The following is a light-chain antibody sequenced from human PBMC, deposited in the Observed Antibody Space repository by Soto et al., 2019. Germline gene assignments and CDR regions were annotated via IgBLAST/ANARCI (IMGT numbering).Light chain of an antibody. CDR3: QKYNIAPWT. V-gene: IGKV1-27*01. CDR2: GAS. Sequence: DIQMTQSPSTLSASVGDRVTITCRASQGIMNYVACYQQKPGKAPKLLISGASTLQSGVPSRFSGSGSGTDFTLTINSLQPEDVATYYCQKYNIAPWTFGQGTKVDIK. J-gene: IGKJ1*01. CDR1: QGIMNY.